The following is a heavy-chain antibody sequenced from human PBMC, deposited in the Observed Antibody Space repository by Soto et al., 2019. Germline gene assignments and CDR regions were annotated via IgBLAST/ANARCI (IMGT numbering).Heavy chain of an antibody. D-gene: IGHD2-2*02. Sequence: GGSLRLSCAASGFTFSSYAMHWVRQAPGKGLEWVAVISYDGSNKYYADSVKGRFTISRDNSKNTLYLQMNSLRAEDTAVYYCARYTSGFDYWGQGTLVTVSS. CDR2: ISYDGSNK. J-gene: IGHJ4*02. CDR3: ARYTSGFDY. CDR1: GFTFSSYA. V-gene: IGHV3-30-3*01.